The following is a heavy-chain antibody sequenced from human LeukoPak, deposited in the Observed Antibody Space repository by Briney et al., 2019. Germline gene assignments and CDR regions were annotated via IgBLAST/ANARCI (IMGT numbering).Heavy chain of an antibody. Sequence: GGSLRLSCVASGFTFSVYGMHWVRQAPGKGLEWVAATSYDGTNAQYADSVKGRFIISRDNSKNTLYLQTNSLKAEDTAVYYCTTELAYYTSWRGYFQHWGQGILVTVSS. CDR3: TTELAYYTSWRGYFQH. CDR1: GFTFSVYG. CDR2: TSYDGTNA. V-gene: IGHV3-30*03. D-gene: IGHD2-2*01. J-gene: IGHJ1*01.